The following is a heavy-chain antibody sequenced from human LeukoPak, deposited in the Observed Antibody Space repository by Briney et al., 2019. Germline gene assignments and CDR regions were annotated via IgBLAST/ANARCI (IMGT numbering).Heavy chain of an antibody. V-gene: IGHV4-59*08. Sequence: SETLSLTCTVSDGSISSYYWSWIRQPPGKGLEWIGYIYYSGTTNYNPSLKSRVIISVDTSKNQFSLKLSSVTAADTAVYYCARLEGYSGYDWGQGTLVTVSS. CDR2: IYYSGTT. J-gene: IGHJ4*02. CDR1: DGSISSYY. D-gene: IGHD5-12*01. CDR3: ARLEGYSGYD.